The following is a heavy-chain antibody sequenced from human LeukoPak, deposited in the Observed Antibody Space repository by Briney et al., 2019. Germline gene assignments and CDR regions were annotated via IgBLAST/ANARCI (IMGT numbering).Heavy chain of an antibody. CDR3: ARVKGDYDSSGYYYVSSSDY. J-gene: IGHJ4*02. CDR2: IYYSGST. V-gene: IGHV4-39*07. D-gene: IGHD3-22*01. CDR1: GGSISSSSYY. Sequence: SETLSLTCTVSGGSISSSSYYWGWIRQPPGKGLEWIGSIYYSGSTYYNPSLKSRVTISVDTSKNQFSLKLSSVTAADTAVYYCARVKGDYDSSGYYYVSSSDYWGRGTLVTVSS.